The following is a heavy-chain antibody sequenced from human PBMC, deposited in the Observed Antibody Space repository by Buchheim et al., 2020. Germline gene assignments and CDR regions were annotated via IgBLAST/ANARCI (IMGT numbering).Heavy chain of an antibody. CDR3: TNDTPYSGFAFAM. J-gene: IGHJ3*02. V-gene: IGHV3-33*06. Sequence: QVQLLETGGGLVQPGRSLRLSCAASGFTFSSHAMHWVRQAPGKGLEWVSFICDDGSNRHYADSVKGRFTVSRDNSKNTLFLEMNSLRVEDTAVYYCTNDTPYSGFAFAMWGQGT. CDR1: GFTFSSHA. CDR2: ICDDGSNR. D-gene: IGHD1-26*01.